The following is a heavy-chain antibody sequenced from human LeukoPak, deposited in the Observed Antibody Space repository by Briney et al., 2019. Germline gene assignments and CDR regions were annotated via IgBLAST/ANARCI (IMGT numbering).Heavy chain of an antibody. Sequence: GGSLRLSCAASGFTFSTYAMSWVRQAPGKGLEWVSSVSTSGGDTYNADSVKGRFTISRDNSKNTLYLQMNSLRAEDTAVYYCGKGRTGYCYGYGIDSWGQGTLVTVSS. D-gene: IGHD5-18*01. CDR3: GKGRTGYCYGYGIDS. CDR2: VSTSGGDT. V-gene: IGHV3-23*01. J-gene: IGHJ4*02. CDR1: GFTFSTYA.